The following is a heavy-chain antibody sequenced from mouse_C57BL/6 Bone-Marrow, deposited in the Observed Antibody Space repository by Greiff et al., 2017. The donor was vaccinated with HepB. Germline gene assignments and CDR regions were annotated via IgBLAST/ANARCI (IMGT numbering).Heavy chain of an antibody. Sequence: EVQLQQSGPELVKPGASVKMSCKASGYTFTDYNMHWVKQSHGKSLEWIGYINPNNGGTSYNQKFKGKATLTVNKSSSTAYMELRSLTSEDSAVYSGARSKQLRPIFDYWGQGTTLTVSS. V-gene: IGHV1-22*01. J-gene: IGHJ2*01. CDR1: GYTFTDYN. D-gene: IGHD3-2*02. CDR2: INPNNGGT. CDR3: ARSKQLRPIFDY.